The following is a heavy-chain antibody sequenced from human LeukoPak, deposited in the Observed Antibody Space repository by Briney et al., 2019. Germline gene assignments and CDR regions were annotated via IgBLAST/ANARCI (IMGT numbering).Heavy chain of an antibody. J-gene: IGHJ3*02. V-gene: IGHV3-53*01. Sequence: GGSLRLSCAASGFVFSGNFMTWARQTPGKGPEWVSVIFNDGTTYYADSVKGRFTISRDISRNTLHLQMDSLRAEDTAVYYCARDRPGVHDAFDIWGQGTMVTVSS. CDR3: ARDRPGVHDAFDI. CDR1: GFVFSGNF. CDR2: IFNDGTT. D-gene: IGHD2-8*01.